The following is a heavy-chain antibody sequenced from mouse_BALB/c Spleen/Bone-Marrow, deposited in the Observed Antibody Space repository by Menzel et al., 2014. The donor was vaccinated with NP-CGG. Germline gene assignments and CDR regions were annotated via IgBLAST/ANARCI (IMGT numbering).Heavy chain of an antibody. CDR3: ARCLTGTSAMDY. CDR2: INPGSGGT. CDR1: GYALTNYL. V-gene: IGHV1-54*01. Sequence: QVQLQQSGAELVRPGTSVKVSCKASGYALTNYLIEWVKQRPGQGLEWIGVINPGSGGTNYNEKFKAKATLTADKSSSTAYVQLSSLTSDDSAVYFCARCLTGTSAMDYWGQGTSVTVSS. D-gene: IGHD4-1*01. J-gene: IGHJ4*01.